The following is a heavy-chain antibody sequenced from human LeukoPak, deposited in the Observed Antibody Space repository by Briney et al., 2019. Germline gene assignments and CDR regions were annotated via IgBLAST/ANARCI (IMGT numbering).Heavy chain of an antibody. Sequence: GGSLRLSCAASGFTVTSDFMIWVRQAPGQGLEWVSSIYRGSETYYADSVKGRFTISSDNSKNTLYLQVTSLRAEDTAVYYCASRGTWGQGTLVTVSS. CDR1: GFTVTSDF. J-gene: IGHJ5*02. D-gene: IGHD3-10*01. CDR3: ASRGT. CDR2: IYRGSET. V-gene: IGHV3-66*01.